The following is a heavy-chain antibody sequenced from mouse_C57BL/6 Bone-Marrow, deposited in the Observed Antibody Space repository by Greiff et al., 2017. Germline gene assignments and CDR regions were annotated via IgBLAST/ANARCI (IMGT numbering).Heavy chain of an antibody. CDR2: YPGSGNTY. V-gene: IGHV1-83*01. J-gene: IGHJ2*01. Sequence: VQLQQSGPELVKPGASVKMSCKASGYTFTDYYMHWVKQKPGKGLEWIGEIYPGSGNTYYNEKFKGKATLTADTSSSTAYMQLSSLTSEDSAVYFCATFITTVGYFDYWGQGTTLTVSS. D-gene: IGHD1-1*01. CDR3: TFITTVGYFDY. CDR1: YTFTDYYM.